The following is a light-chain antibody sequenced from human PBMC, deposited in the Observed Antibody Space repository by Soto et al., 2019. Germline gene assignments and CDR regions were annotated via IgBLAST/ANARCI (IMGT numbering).Light chain of an antibody. CDR3: QQHGSSPWM. CDR1: QSVSSNY. J-gene: IGKJ1*01. Sequence: EVVLTQSPGTLSLSQGERATLSCGASQSVSSNYVAWYQQIPGQTPRLLIYGASSRATGIPDRFSGSGSGTDFTLTISRLEPEDFAVYYCQQHGSSPWMFGQGTKVDIK. CDR2: GAS. V-gene: IGKV3-20*01.